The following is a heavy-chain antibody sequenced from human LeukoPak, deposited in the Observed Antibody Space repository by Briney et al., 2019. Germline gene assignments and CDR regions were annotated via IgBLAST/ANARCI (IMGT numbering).Heavy chain of an antibody. CDR2: INSDGSST. Sequence: GGSLRLSCAASGFTFSSYWMHWVRQAPGKGLVWVSRINSDGSSTSYADSVKGRFTISRDNAKNTLYLQMNSLRAEDTAVYYCSKKGQNEDYGKPDWGQGTLVTVSS. J-gene: IGHJ4*02. D-gene: IGHD4-17*01. CDR3: SKKGQNEDYGKPD. CDR1: GFTFSSYW. V-gene: IGHV3-74*01.